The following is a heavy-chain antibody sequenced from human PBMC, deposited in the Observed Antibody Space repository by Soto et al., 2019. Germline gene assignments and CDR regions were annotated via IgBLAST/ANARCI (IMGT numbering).Heavy chain of an antibody. V-gene: IGHV1-2*04. J-gene: IGHJ4*02. CDR3: ARGEGGPRWGSTEY. D-gene: IGHD2-21*01. CDR2: INPNSGGT. Sequence: GASVEVYCKASGYTFTGYYMHWVRQAPGQGLEWMGWINPNSGGTNYAQKFQGWVTMTRDTSISTAYMELSRLRSDDTAVYYCARGEGGPRWGSTEYWGQETLVILSS. CDR1: GYTFTGYY.